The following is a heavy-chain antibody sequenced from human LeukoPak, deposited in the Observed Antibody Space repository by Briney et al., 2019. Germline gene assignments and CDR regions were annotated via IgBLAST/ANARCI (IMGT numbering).Heavy chain of an antibody. J-gene: IGHJ4*02. CDR1: GYTFTSYG. D-gene: IGHD3-22*01. V-gene: IGHV1-18*01. CDR3: ARATSYYYDSRVPSNDY. Sequence: GASVKVSCKASGYTFTSYGISWVRQAPGQGLEWMGWISAYNGNTNYAQKLQGRVTMTTDTSTSTAYMELRSLRSDDTAVYYCARATSYYYDSRVPSNDYWGQGTLVTVSS. CDR2: ISAYNGNT.